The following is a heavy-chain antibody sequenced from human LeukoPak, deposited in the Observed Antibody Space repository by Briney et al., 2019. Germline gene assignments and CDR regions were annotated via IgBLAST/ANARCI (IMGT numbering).Heavy chain of an antibody. CDR2: IIPIFGTA. V-gene: IGHV1-69*05. CDR1: GGTFSSYA. Sequence: ASVKVSCKASGGTFSSYAISWVRQAPGQGLEWMGGIIPIFGTANYAQKFQGRVTITTDESTSTAYMELSSLRSEDTAVYYCARDDRLSSTSPYYYYMDVWGKGTTVTVSS. D-gene: IGHD2-2*01. J-gene: IGHJ6*03. CDR3: ARDDRLSSTSPYYYYMDV.